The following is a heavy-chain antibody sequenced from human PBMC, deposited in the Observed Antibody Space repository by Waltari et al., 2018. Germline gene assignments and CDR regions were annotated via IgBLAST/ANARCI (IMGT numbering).Heavy chain of an antibody. J-gene: IGHJ4*02. V-gene: IGHV4-39*01. D-gene: IGHD3-9*01. Sequence: QLQLQESGPGLVKPSETLSLTCPVSGGSISSSSYYWGWIRQPPGKGLEWIGSIYYSGSTYYNPSLKSRVTISVDTSKNQFSLKLSSVTAADTAVYYCARGDYDILTGYWGQGTLVTVSS. CDR2: IYYSGST. CDR1: GGSISSSSYY. CDR3: ARGDYDILTGY.